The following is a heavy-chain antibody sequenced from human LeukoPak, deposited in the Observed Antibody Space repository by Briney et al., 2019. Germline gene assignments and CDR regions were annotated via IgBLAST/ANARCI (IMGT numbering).Heavy chain of an antibody. D-gene: IGHD1-26*01. CDR2: ISGSGDST. CDR3: AKSWELLNFDY. J-gene: IGHJ4*02. CDR1: GFTFSSYG. Sequence: GGSLRLSCAASGFTFSSYGMTWVRQAPGKGLEWVSSISGSGDSTYYADSVKGRFTFSRDNSKKTVYLQMNSLRAEDTAIYYCAKSWELLNFDYWGQGTLVTVSS. V-gene: IGHV3-23*01.